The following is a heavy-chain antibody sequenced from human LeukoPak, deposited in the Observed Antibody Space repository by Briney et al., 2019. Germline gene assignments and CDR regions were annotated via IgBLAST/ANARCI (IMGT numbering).Heavy chain of an antibody. D-gene: IGHD3-22*01. CDR1: GLAFSTYG. CDR2: VWHDGVNK. V-gene: IGHV3-33*01. Sequence: GGSLRLSCTASGLAFSTYGMHWVRQAPGKALEWVAVVWHDGVNKYYADSVKGRFTISRDNSKNTLDLQMNSLRAEDTAVYYCAGDNRGYYNSWGQGTLVTVSS. J-gene: IGHJ5*01. CDR3: AGDNRGYYNS.